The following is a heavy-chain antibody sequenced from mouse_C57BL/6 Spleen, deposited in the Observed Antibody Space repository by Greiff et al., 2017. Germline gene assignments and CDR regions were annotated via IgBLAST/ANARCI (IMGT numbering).Heavy chain of an antibody. V-gene: IGHV1-81*01. CDR2: IYPRSGNT. D-gene: IGHD1-1*02. CDR3: ARRGDSYNAY. J-gene: IGHJ3*01. CDR1: GYTFTSYG. Sequence: QVQLQQSGAELARPGASVKLSCKASGYTFTSYGISWVKQRTGQGLEWIGEIYPRSGNTYYNEKFKGKATLTADKSYSTAYMELRSLTSEDSAVYFCARRGDSYNAYWGQGTLVTVSA.